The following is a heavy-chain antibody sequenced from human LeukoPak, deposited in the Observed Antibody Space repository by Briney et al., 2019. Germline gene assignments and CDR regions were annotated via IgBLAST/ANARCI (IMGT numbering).Heavy chain of an antibody. D-gene: IGHD1-14*01. CDR1: GLAFSSSA. J-gene: IGHJ3*02. Sequence: GGSLRLSCAASGLAFSSSAMNWVRQTPGKGLEWLSYSSASSSDVYYADSVKSRLTISRDNANSSLYLQMNSPTADDTAISFCARGRYHAFDIWGQGTRVTVSS. CDR3: ARGRYHAFDI. CDR2: SSASSSDV. V-gene: IGHV3-21*05.